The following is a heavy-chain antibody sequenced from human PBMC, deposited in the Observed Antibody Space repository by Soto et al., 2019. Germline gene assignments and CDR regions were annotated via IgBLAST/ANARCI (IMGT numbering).Heavy chain of an antibody. Sequence: SETLSLTCTVSGGSIGSGDYYWSWIRQPPGKGLGWIGYIYYSGSTNYNPSLKSRVTISVDTSKNQFSLKLSSVTAADTAVYYCARVRGRLLRFDPWGQGTLVTVSS. V-gene: IGHV4-30-4*01. CDR3: ARVRGRLLRFDP. D-gene: IGHD2-15*01. CDR1: GGSIGSGDYY. J-gene: IGHJ5*02. CDR2: IYYSGST.